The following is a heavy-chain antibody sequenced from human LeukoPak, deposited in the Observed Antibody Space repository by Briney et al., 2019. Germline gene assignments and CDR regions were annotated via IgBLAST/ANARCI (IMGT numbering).Heavy chain of an antibody. V-gene: IGHV3-23*01. CDR1: GLTFSSYG. D-gene: IGHD3-22*01. CDR3: AKRGYYYDSSAYYYLDY. Sequence: PGGSLRLSCAASGLTFSSYGMSWVRQAPGKGLERVSTITGTGGTTYYADSVKSRFTISRDNSMDTLYLQMNSLRAEDTAVYYCAKRGYYYDSSAYYYLDYWGQGTLVTVSS. J-gene: IGHJ4*02. CDR2: ITGTGGTT.